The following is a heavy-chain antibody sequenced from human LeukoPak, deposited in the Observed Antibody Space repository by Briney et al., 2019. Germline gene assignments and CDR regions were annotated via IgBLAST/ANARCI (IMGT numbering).Heavy chain of an antibody. CDR3: ARVPRFLEWSNNEAYFDY. V-gene: IGHV4-59*12. D-gene: IGHD3-3*01. J-gene: IGHJ4*02. Sequence: SETLSLTCTVSGGSISSYYWSWIRQPPGKGLEWIGYIYYSGSTYYNPSLKSRVTISVDTSKNQFSLKLSSVTAADTAVYYCARVPRFLEWSNNEAYFDYWGQGTLVTVSS. CDR2: IYYSGST. CDR1: GGSISSYY.